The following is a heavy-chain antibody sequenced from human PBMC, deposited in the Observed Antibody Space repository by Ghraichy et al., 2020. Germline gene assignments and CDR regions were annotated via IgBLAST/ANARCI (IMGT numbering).Heavy chain of an antibody. D-gene: IGHD5-12*01. Sequence: GGSLRLSCAASGFTFSSYSMNWVRQAPGKGLEWVSYISSSSSTIYYADSVKGRFTISRDNAKNSLYLQMNSLRDEDTAVYYCARGYSGYDPLDSNFDYWGQGTLVTVS. CDR2: ISSSSSTI. CDR3: ARGYSGYDPLDSNFDY. CDR1: GFTFSSYS. V-gene: IGHV3-48*02. J-gene: IGHJ4*02.